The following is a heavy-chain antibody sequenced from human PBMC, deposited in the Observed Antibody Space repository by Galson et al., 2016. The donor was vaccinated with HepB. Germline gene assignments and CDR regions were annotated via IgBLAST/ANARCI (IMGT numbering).Heavy chain of an antibody. J-gene: IGHJ5*02. CDR2: VGTGGSVI. D-gene: IGHD3-10*01. V-gene: IGHV3-11*01. CDR1: GFSFSDYY. CDR3: ARGGVIRPRLVPSYFDL. Sequence: SLRLSCAASGFSFSDYYTSWIRQAPGKGLEWVAYVGTGGSVIKYGDSVKGRFTISRDNAEKSLSLQMNSLTVEDTAVYYCARGGVIRPRLVPSYFDLWGQGTLVTVSS.